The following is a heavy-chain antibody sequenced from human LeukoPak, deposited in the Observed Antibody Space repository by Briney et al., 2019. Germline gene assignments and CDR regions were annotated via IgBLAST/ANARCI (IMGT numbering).Heavy chain of an antibody. V-gene: IGHV1-2*02. CDR2: INPNSGGT. J-gene: IGHJ4*02. Sequence: ASAKVSCKASGYTFTGYYMHWVRQAPGQGLEWMGWINPNSGGTNYAQKFQGRVTMTRDTSISTAYMELSRLRSDDTAVYYCAGEDDSSGYYLGDDYWGQGTLVTVSS. D-gene: IGHD3-22*01. CDR3: AGEDDSSGYYLGDDY. CDR1: GYTFTGYY.